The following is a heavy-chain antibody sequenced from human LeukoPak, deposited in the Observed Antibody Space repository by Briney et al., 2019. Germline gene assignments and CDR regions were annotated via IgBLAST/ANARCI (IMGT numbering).Heavy chain of an antibody. CDR3: ANSAGIAAAGYYFDY. J-gene: IGHJ4*02. V-gene: IGHV3-23*01. CDR1: GFTFSNYG. Sequence: GGSLRLSCAASGFTFSNYGMSWVRQAPGKGLEWVSAISGSGGSTYYADSVKGRFTISRDNSKNTLYLQMNSLRAEDTAVYYCANSAGIAAAGYYFDYWGQGTLVTVSS. CDR2: ISGSGGST. D-gene: IGHD6-13*01.